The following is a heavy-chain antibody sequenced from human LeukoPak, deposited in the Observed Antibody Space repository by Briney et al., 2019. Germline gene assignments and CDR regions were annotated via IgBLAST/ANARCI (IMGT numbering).Heavy chain of an antibody. CDR1: GGSFSGYY. Sequence: SETLSLTCAVYGGSFSGYYWSWIRQPPGKGLEWIGYIYYSGSTNYNPSLKSRVTISVDTSKNQFSLKLSSVTAADTAVYYCAGSNLITMIVDYWGQGTLVTVSS. D-gene: IGHD3-22*01. CDR2: IYYSGST. J-gene: IGHJ4*02. V-gene: IGHV4-59*08. CDR3: AGSNLITMIVDY.